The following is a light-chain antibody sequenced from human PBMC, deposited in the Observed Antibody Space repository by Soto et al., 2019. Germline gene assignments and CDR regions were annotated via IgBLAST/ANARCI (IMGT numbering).Light chain of an antibody. CDR3: KQYVSVPRT. CDR2: GAS. J-gene: IGKJ1*01. V-gene: IGKV3-20*01. Sequence: GLWKSVATLSLSQGERATLSCRASQSVSSSYLAWYQQKPGQAPRLLTYGASSRATGVPDRFSGGGSGTDFTLTISILEPEDFAVYFCKQYVSVPRTFGQGSKV. CDR1: QSVSSSY.